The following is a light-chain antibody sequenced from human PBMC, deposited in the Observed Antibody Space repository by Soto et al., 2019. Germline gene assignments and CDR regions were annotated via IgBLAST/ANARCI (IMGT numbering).Light chain of an antibody. J-gene: IGLJ2*01. V-gene: IGLV2-14*01. CDR2: EVS. CDR1: SSDVGGSNY. CDR3: SSSTSSSTLV. Sequence: QSALTQPASVSGSPGQSITISCTGTSSDVGGSNYVSWYQQHPGKAPKLMIYEVSNRPSGVSNRFSGSKSGNTASLTISGLQAEDEADCYCSSSTSSSTLVFGGGTKVTVL.